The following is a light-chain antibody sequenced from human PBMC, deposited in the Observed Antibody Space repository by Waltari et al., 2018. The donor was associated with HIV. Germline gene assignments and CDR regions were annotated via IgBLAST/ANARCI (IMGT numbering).Light chain of an antibody. J-gene: IGKJ4*01. Sequence: DIVMIQSPVPLAVSLGERATISCTSGRKILFSSNNKNYLAWYQQKAGQPPDLLISWASTRESGVPDRFSGSGSGTDFTLTISSLQAEDVAVYYFQQYYSSPTFGGGTKVEI. CDR2: WAS. CDR1: RKILFSSNNKNY. CDR3: QQYYSSPT. V-gene: IGKV4-1*01.